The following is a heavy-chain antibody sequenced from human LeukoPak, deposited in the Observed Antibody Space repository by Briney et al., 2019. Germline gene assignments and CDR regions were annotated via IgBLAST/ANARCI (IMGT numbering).Heavy chain of an antibody. CDR3: AKERCSGGSCYLFDY. CDR1: GFTVSSNY. D-gene: IGHD2-15*01. V-gene: IGHV3-53*01. CDR2: IYSGGST. J-gene: IGHJ4*02. Sequence: PGGSLRLSCAASGFTVSSNYMSWVRQAPGKGLEWVSVIYSGGSTYYADSVKGRFTISRDNSKNTLYLQMNSLRAEDTAVYYCAKERCSGGSCYLFDYWGQGTLVTVSS.